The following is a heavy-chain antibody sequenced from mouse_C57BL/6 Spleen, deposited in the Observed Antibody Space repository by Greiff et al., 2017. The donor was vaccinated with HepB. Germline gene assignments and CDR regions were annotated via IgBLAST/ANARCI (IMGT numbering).Heavy chain of an antibody. CDR3: SRHNYYGRGWYLDV. Sequence: EVKLLESGGGLVQPGGSLKLSCAASGFTFSDYYMYWVRQTPEKRLEWVAYISNGGGSTYYPDTVKGRFTISRDNAKNTLYLQMSRLKSEDTSMYYWSRHNYYGRGWYLDVWGKGTTVTVSS. CDR1: GFTFSDYY. J-gene: IGHJ1*03. D-gene: IGHD1-1*01. V-gene: IGHV5-12*01. CDR2: ISNGGGST.